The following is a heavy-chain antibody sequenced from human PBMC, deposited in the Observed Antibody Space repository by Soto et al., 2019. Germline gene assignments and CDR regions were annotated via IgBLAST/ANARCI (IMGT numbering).Heavy chain of an antibody. Sequence: GGSLRLSCAASGFTFSSYNMNLVRQAPGKGLEWVSYISSSSSTIYYADSVKGRFTISRDNAKNSLYLQMNSLRAEDTAVYYCARDFERYGDHQRHFQLWGQRTPVIVSS. V-gene: IGHV3-48*01. CDR3: ARDFERYGDHQRHFQL. CDR2: ISSSSSTI. J-gene: IGHJ1*01. D-gene: IGHD4-17*01. CDR1: GFTFSSYN.